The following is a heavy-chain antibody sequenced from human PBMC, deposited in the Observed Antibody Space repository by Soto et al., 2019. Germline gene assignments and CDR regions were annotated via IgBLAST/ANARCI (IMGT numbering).Heavy chain of an antibody. CDR1: GFTFSDHY. CDR3: ARADFDAFDI. V-gene: IGHV3-72*01. J-gene: IGHJ3*02. Sequence: PGGSLKLSCAASGFTFSDHYMDWVRQAPGKGLEWVGRTRNKASSYTTEYAASVKGRFTISRDDSKNSLYLQMNSLKTEDTAVYYCARADFDAFDIWGQGTMVTVSS. CDR2: TRNKASSYTT.